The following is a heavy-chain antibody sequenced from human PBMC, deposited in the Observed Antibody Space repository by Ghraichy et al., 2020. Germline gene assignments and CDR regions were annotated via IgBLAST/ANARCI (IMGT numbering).Heavy chain of an antibody. CDR1: GFTFSSYG. CDR3: ARVVGGSGWYNFDY. Sequence: GGSLRLSCAASGFTFSSYGMHWVRQAPGKGLEWVAVIWSDGSNKYYADSVKGRFTISRDNSRNTLYLQMNSLRAEDTAVYYCARVVGGSGWYNFDYWGQGTRVTVSS. CDR2: IWSDGSNK. V-gene: IGHV3-33*01. D-gene: IGHD6-19*01. J-gene: IGHJ4*02.